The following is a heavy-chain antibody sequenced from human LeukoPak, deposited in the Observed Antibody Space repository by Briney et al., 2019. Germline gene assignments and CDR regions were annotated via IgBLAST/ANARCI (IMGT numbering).Heavy chain of an antibody. CDR2: INPKDGST. D-gene: IGHD2-2*01. CDR1: GDSFTTYY. Sequence: ASVKVSCKTSGDSFTTYYFHWVRQAPGQGLEWVATINPKDGSTDFAENFRGRVTLTRDTSTTTLYMDLHSLESAGTAVYYCARDRGCTTSSCYRTGLRWFDPWGQGTLVIVSS. J-gene: IGHJ5*02. CDR3: ARDRGCTTSSCYRTGLRWFDP. V-gene: IGHV1-46*01.